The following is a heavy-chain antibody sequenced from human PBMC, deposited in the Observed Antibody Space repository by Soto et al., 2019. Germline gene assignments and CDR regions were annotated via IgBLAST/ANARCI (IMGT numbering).Heavy chain of an antibody. D-gene: IGHD4-17*01. CDR1: GFTVGRNF. CDR2: IYWSDST. Sequence: EVQLVESGGGLIEPGGSLRLSCAASGFTVGRNFMSWIRQAPGKGLEWISVIYWSDSTYYADSVKGRFTISRDNSKNSVYLQMNSLRAEDTAVYYCARSRVGHGDPDYYYGMDVWGQGTTVTVSS. V-gene: IGHV3-53*01. J-gene: IGHJ6*02. CDR3: ARSRVGHGDPDYYYGMDV.